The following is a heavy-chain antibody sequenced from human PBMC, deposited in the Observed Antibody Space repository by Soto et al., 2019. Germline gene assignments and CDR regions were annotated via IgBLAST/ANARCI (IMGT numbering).Heavy chain of an antibody. Sequence: SVKVSCKASGGTFSSYAISWVRQAPGQGLEWMGGIIPISDTTNYAQKFQGRVTITADESTSTAYMELSSLRSEDTAVYYCARSQGSSTSLEIYYYYYGMDVWGQGTTVTVS. V-gene: IGHV1-69*13. CDR3: ARSQGSSTSLEIYYYYYGMDV. CDR2: IIPISDTT. D-gene: IGHD2-2*01. CDR1: GGTFSSYA. J-gene: IGHJ6*02.